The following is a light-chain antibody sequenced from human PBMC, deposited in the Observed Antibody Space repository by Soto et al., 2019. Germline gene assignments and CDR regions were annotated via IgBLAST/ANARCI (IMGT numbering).Light chain of an antibody. CDR2: GAS. CDR3: QQYGSSPYT. V-gene: IGKV3-20*01. J-gene: IGKJ2*01. Sequence: EIVLTQSPGTLSLSPGERATLSCRASQSVSSSYLAWYQQKPGQAPRLLIYGASSRATGIPDRFSGSGSGTDFTLTISRLETEDFDVYYCQQYGSSPYTFGQGTKLEIK. CDR1: QSVSSSY.